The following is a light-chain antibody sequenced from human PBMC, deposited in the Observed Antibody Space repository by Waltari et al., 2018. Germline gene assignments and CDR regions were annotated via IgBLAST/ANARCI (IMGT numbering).Light chain of an antibody. V-gene: IGLV1-44*01. J-gene: IGLJ3*02. CDR1: SSTIGSNT. CDR2: SNN. CDR3: AAWDDSLNGWV. Sequence: QSVLTQPPSASGTPGQRVTPSCAGSSSTIGSNTVNWFQQLPGTAPKPLISSNNQRPSGVPDRFSASKSGTSASLAISGLQSEDEADYYCAAWDDSLNGWVFGGGTKLTVL.